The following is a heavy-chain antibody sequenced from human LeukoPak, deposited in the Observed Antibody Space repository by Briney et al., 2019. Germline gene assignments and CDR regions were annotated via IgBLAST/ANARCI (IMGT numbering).Heavy chain of an antibody. V-gene: IGHV1-46*01. CDR2: INPSGGST. D-gene: IGHD6-13*01. Sequence: ASVKVSCKASGYTFTSYYMHWVRQAPGQGLEWMGIINPSGGSTGYAQKFQGRVTMTRDTSTSTVYMELSSLRSEDTAVYYCARAGAAAGPFDYWGQGSLVTVSS. CDR3: ARAGAAAGPFDY. J-gene: IGHJ4*02. CDR1: GYTFTSYY.